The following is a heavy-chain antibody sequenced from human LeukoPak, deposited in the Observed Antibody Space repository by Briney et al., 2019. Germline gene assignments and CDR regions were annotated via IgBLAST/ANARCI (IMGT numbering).Heavy chain of an antibody. CDR3: ARYIVSYPHDAFDI. J-gene: IGHJ3*02. Sequence: SETLSLTCTVSGGSISSHYRSWIRQPPGKGLEWIGYIYYSGSTSYNPSLKSRVTISVGTSKKQFSLKLSSVTAADTAIYYCARYIVSYPHDAFDIWGQGTMVTVSS. CDR1: GGSISSHY. V-gene: IGHV4-59*11. CDR2: IYYSGST. D-gene: IGHD1-26*01.